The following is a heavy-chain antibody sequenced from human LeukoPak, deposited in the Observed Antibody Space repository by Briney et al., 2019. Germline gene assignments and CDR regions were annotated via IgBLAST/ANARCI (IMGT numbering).Heavy chain of an antibody. CDR3: ARGREIAAAGHFDY. J-gene: IGHJ4*02. D-gene: IGHD6-13*01. Sequence: SETLSLTCAVYGGSFSGYYWSWIRQPPGKGLEWIGEINHSGSTNYNPSLKSRVTISVDTSENQFSLKLSSVTAADTAVYYCARGREIAAAGHFDYWGQGTLVTVSS. CDR1: GGSFSGYY. V-gene: IGHV4-34*01. CDR2: INHSGST.